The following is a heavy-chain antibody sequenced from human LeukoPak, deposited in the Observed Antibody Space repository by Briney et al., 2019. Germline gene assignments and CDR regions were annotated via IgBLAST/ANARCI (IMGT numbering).Heavy chain of an antibody. V-gene: IGHV3-66*01. J-gene: IGHJ6*02. CDR3: AREYSYGPHYYYGMDV. CDR2: IYSGGST. CDR1: GFTVRSNY. D-gene: IGHD5-18*01. Sequence: GGSLRLSCAASGFTVRSNYMSWVRQAPGKGLEWVSVIYSGGSTYYADSVKGRFTISRDNSKNTLYLQMNSLRAEDTAVYYCAREYSYGPHYYYGMDVWGQGTMVTVSS.